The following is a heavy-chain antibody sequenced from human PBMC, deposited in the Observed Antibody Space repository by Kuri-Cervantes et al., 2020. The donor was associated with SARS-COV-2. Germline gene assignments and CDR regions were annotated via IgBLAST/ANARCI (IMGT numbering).Heavy chain of an antibody. Sequence: SQTLSLTCAVSGYYVSSGYYWAWIRQPPGKGLEWIGNIFHRGSTNYNPSLKGRITISVDTSKNQVSLKLNSVTAADTAVYYCATMTVLSSDAFDIWGLGTMVTVSS. J-gene: IGHJ3*02. D-gene: IGHD4-11*01. CDR3: ATMTVLSSDAFDI. CDR2: IFHRGST. V-gene: IGHV4-38-2*01. CDR1: GYYVSSGYY.